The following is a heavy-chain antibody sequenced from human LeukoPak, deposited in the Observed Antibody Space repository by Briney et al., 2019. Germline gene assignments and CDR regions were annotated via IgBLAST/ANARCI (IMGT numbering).Heavy chain of an antibody. CDR2: ISSSGSTI. Sequence: PGGSLRLSCAASGFTFTIYNMSWVRQAPGKGLEWVSYISSSGSTIYYADSVKGRFTISRDNAKNSLYLQMNSLRAEDTAVYYCAELGITMIGGVWGKGTTVTISS. CDR3: AELGITMIGGV. J-gene: IGHJ6*04. V-gene: IGHV3-48*04. CDR1: GFTFTIYN. D-gene: IGHD3-10*02.